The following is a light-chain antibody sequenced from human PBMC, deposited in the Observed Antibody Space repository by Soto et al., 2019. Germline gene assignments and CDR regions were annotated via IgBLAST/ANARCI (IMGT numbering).Light chain of an antibody. CDR3: HQYNRFPRT. CDR2: EAS. CDR1: QSLSTW. Sequence: DIQMTQSPSTLSASVGDRVTITCRASQSLSTWLAWYQQKPGKAPKLLIYEASSLQSGVPSRSSGSGSGTEFTLTITSLQPDDFATYYCHQYNRFPRTFGQGTKVDIK. J-gene: IGKJ1*01. V-gene: IGKV1-5*03.